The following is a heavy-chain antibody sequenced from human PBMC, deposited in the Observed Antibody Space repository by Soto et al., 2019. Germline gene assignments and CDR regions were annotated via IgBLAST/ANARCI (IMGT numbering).Heavy chain of an antibody. CDR2: INPSGGST. D-gene: IGHD3-9*01. V-gene: IGHV1-46*03. CDR1: GYTFTSYY. Sequence: GASVKVSCKASGYTFTSYYMHWVRQAPGQGLEWMGIINPSGGSTSYAQKFQGRVTMTRDTSTSTVYMELSSLRSEDTAVYYCAKDGNYDILAGYYPVFDYWGQGSLVTVSS. CDR3: AKDGNYDILAGYYPVFDY. J-gene: IGHJ4*02.